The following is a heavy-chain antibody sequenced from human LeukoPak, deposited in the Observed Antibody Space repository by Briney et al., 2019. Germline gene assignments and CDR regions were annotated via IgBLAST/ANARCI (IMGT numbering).Heavy chain of an antibody. D-gene: IGHD6-13*01. CDR2: INPNSGGT. CDR3: ASPSSSSWLNSFYMDV. J-gene: IGHJ6*03. CDR1: GYTFTGYY. V-gene: IGHV1-2*02. Sequence: ASVKVSCKASGYTFTGYYMHWVRQAPGQGLEWMGWINPNSGGTNYAQKFQGRVTMTRGTSISTAYMELSRLRSDDTAVYYCASPSSSSWLNSFYMDVWGKGTTVTVSS.